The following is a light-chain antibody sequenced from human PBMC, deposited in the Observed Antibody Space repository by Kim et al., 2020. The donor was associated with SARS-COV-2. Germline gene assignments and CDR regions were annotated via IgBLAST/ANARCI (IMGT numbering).Light chain of an antibody. CDR3: QQCKSPPWT. J-gene: IGKJ1*01. CDR2: AAS. V-gene: IGKV1-27*01. Sequence: DIQMTQSPSSLSASVGDRVTITCRASQGISNYLAWYQQKPGKVPKLLIYAASALRSGVPSRFSGSGSGTDFTLTITSLQPEDVAVYYCQQCKSPPWTFGHGTKVYIK. CDR1: QGISNY.